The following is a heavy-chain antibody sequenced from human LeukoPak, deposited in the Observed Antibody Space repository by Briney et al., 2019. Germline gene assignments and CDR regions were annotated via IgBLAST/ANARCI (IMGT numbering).Heavy chain of an antibody. V-gene: IGHV4-59*08. Sequence: SETLPLTCTVSGGSISSYYWSWIRQPPGKGLEWIGYIYYSGSTNYNPSLRSRVTISVDTSKNQFSLKLSSVTAADTAVYYCARGGNYGDYDGYFDYWGQGTLVTVSS. D-gene: IGHD4-17*01. CDR1: GGSISSYY. J-gene: IGHJ4*02. CDR3: ARGGNYGDYDGYFDY. CDR2: IYYSGST.